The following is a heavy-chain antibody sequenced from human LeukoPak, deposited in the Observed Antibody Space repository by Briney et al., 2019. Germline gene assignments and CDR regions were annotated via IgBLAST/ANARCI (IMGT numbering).Heavy chain of an antibody. J-gene: IGHJ5*02. CDR2: MNPNSGNT. Sequence: ASVKVPCKASGYTFTSYDINWVRQATGQGLEWMGWMNPNSGNTGYAQKFQGRVTMTRNTSISTAYMELSSLRSEDTAVYYCAREPHTVGATNSRFDPWGQGTLVTVSS. CDR3: AREPHTVGATNSRFDP. CDR1: GYTFTSYD. D-gene: IGHD1-26*01. V-gene: IGHV1-8*01.